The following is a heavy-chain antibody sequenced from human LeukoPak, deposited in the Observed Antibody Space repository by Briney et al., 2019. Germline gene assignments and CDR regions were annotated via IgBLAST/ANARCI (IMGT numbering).Heavy chain of an antibody. CDR1: GYSLTELS. CDR2: FDPEDGGT. V-gene: IGHV1-24*01. D-gene: IGHD3-10*01. Sequence: ASVKVSCKVSGYSLTELSMHWVRQSPGIGLEWMGGFDPEDGGTYYAQKFQGRVTMTEDTATGTAYMELSSLRSEDTAVYYCATGYYGSGRRAYYGMDVWGKGTTVTVSS. J-gene: IGHJ6*04. CDR3: ATGYYGSGRRAYYGMDV.